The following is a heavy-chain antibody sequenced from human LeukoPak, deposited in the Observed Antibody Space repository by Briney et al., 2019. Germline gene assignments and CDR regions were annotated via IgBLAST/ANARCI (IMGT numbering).Heavy chain of an antibody. D-gene: IGHD3-10*01. CDR2: IKRDGSEK. CDR3: AREVWFGEPTPLFDY. J-gene: IGHJ4*02. Sequence: GGSLRLSCAASGFTFSSYWMSWVRQAPGKGLEWVANIKRDGSEKYYVDSVKGRFTISRDNAKNSLYLQMNSLRAEDTAVYYCAREVWFGEPTPLFDYWGQGTLVTVSS. CDR1: GFTFSSYW. V-gene: IGHV3-7*01.